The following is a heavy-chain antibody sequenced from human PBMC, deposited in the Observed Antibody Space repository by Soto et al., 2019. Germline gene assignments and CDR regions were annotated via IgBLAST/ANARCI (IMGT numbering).Heavy chain of an antibody. V-gene: IGHV3-23*01. CDR1: GFTFSSYA. D-gene: IGHD4-4*01. J-gene: IGHJ6*02. CDR2: ISGNGGST. CDR3: ARYREVTPYYYYGMDV. Sequence: PGGSLRLSCAASGFTFSSYAMSWVRQAPGKGLEWVSAISGNGGSTYYADSVKGRFTISRDNSKNTLYLQMNSLRAEDTAVYYCARYREVTPYYYYGMDVWGQGTTVTVSS.